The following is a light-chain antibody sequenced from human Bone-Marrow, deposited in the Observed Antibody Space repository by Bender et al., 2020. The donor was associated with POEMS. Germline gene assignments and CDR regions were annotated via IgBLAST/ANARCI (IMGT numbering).Light chain of an antibody. CDR3: CSYGGSSWV. CDR1: SDDIGGYDF. V-gene: IGLV2-11*01. CDR2: DVY. Sequence: QSALTQSRSVSGSPGQSVTISCTGTSDDIGGYDFVSWYLQHPGKAPKVIIFDVYKRPSGGPDRFSGSKSGNTASLTISDLQADDEGDYYCCSYGGSSWVFGGGTKLTVL. J-gene: IGLJ3*02.